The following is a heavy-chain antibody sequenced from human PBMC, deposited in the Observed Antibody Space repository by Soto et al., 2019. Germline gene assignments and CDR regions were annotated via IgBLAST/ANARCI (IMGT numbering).Heavy chain of an antibody. V-gene: IGHV4-59*08. CDR1: GGSISSYY. D-gene: IGHD7-27*01. CDR3: ARSETGDPPYYFDY. J-gene: IGHJ4*02. CDR2: IYYSGST. Sequence: SETLSLTCTVSGGSISSYYWSWIRQPPGKGLEWIGYIYYSGSTNYNPSLKSRVTISVDTSKNQFSLKLSSVTAADTAVYYCARSETGDPPYYFDYGGQGTLVTVSS.